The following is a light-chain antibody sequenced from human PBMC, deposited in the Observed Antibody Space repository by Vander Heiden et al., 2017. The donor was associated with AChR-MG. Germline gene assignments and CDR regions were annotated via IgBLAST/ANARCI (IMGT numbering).Light chain of an antibody. V-gene: IGLV1-44*01. CDR2: NFN. Sequence: QSVLTQPPSASVTPGQRITISCSGSSSNIGSNAVNWYQQLPGTAPKLLVYNFNQRPSGLPDRFSGTKSGTSTSLASSGLQAEDEADYFCASWDDSLNVWVFGGGTKLTVL. CDR3: ASWDDSLNVWV. J-gene: IGLJ3*02. CDR1: SSNIGSNA.